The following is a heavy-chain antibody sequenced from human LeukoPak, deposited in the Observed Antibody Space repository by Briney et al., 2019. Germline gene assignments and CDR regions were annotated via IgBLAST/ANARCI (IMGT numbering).Heavy chain of an antibody. J-gene: IGHJ4*02. Sequence: SETLSLTCAVYGGSFSDYYWTWIRQPPGKGLEWIGEINHSGSTNYNPSLKSRVTISVDTSKNQFSLKLSSVTAADTAVYYCARVREGHSSSWSLDYWGQGTLVTVSS. CDR2: INHSGST. CDR3: ARVREGHSSSWSLDY. D-gene: IGHD6-13*01. CDR1: GGSFSDYY. V-gene: IGHV4-34*01.